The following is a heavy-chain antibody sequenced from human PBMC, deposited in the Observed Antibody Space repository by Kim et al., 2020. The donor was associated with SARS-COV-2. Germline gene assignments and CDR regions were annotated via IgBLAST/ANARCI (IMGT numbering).Heavy chain of an antibody. D-gene: IGHD3-16*01. V-gene: IGHV3-48*02. CDR3: ARDWGYYFDC. CDR2: V. J-gene: IGHJ4*02. Sequence: VYYADSVKGRFIIPRDNDKNSLYLQMNSLRDEDTAVYYCARDWGYYFDCWGQGTLVTVSA.